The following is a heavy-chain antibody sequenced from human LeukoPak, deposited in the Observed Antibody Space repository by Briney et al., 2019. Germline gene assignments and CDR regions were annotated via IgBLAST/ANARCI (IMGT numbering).Heavy chain of an antibody. Sequence: GGSLRLSCSASEFTFTAYAMDWVRQAPGKGLEWVAFLHSDGNTKFYADSVKGRFTISRDNSKNTLYLQMNSLRAEDTAVYYCARGPSGYHNTGGQGTLVTVSS. CDR1: EFTFTAYA. J-gene: IGHJ4*02. V-gene: IGHV3-30*02. CDR2: LHSDGNTK. CDR3: ARGPSGYHNT. D-gene: IGHD5-12*01.